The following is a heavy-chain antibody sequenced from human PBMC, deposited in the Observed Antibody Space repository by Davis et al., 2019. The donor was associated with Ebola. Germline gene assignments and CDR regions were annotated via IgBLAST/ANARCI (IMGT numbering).Heavy chain of an antibody. D-gene: IGHD3-16*01. Sequence: GGSLRLSCKGSGYSFTSYWIGWVRQMPGKGLEWMGIIYPGDSDTRYSPSFQGQVTISADKSISTAYLQWSSLKASDTAMYYCARTWGATDEDAFDIWGQGTMVTVSS. CDR2: IYPGDSDT. J-gene: IGHJ3*02. V-gene: IGHV5-51*01. CDR3: ARTWGATDEDAFDI. CDR1: GYSFTSYW.